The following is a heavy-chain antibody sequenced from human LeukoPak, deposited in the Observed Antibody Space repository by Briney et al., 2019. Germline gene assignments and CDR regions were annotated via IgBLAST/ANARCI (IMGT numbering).Heavy chain of an antibody. CDR3: AKMDIVVVVAATGFSTSFDY. D-gene: IGHD2-15*01. CDR2: INQDGSEK. V-gene: IGHV3-7*01. J-gene: IGHJ4*02. Sequence: GGSLRLSCAASGFTFSSYWMSWVRQAPGKGLEWVANINQDGSEKYYVDSVKGRFTISRDNAKKSLYLQMNSVRAEDTAVYYCAKMDIVVVVAATGFSTSFDYWGQGTLVTVSS. CDR1: GFTFSSYW.